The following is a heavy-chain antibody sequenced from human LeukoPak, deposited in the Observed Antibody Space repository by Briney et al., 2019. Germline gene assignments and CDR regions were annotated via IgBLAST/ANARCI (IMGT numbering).Heavy chain of an antibody. CDR3: ARARPHLTEDYYSYYGMDV. CDR2: IKQDGSEK. J-gene: IGHJ6*02. Sequence: GGSLRLSCAASGFTFSNYWMSWVRQAPGKGLEWVANIKQDGSEKYYVDSVKGRFPISRDNAKNSLYLQMNSLRAEDTAVYYCARARPHLTEDYYSYYGMDVWGRGTTVTVSS. D-gene: IGHD3-9*01. V-gene: IGHV3-7*01. CDR1: GFTFSNYW.